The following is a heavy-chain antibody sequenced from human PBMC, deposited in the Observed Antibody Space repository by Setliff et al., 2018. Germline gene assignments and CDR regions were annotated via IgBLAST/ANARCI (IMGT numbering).Heavy chain of an antibody. J-gene: IGHJ6*02. CDR3: TRDQDYYGMDV. Sequence: GGSLRLSCAGSGFTFNTYWMTWVRQAPGKGLEWVASITHDGSKTYILDSVKGRFTISRDNTKNSLYLQMNSLRGEDTAVYHCTRDQDYYGMDVWGQG. CDR2: ITHDGSKT. CDR1: GFTFNTYW. V-gene: IGHV3-7*01.